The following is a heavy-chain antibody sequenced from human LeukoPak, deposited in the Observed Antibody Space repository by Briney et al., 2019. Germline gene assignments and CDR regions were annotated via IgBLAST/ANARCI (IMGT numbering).Heavy chain of an antibody. D-gene: IGHD3-3*01. J-gene: IGHJ3*02. CDR1: GFTFSSYA. Sequence: GGSLRLSCAASGFTFSSYAMSWVRQAPGKGLEWVSAISGSGGSTYYADSVKGRFTISRDNSKNTLYLQMDSLRAEDTAVYYCAKPRLSGPKPDDAFDIWGQGTMVTVSS. CDR3: AKPRLSGPKPDDAFDI. V-gene: IGHV3-23*01. CDR2: ISGSGGST.